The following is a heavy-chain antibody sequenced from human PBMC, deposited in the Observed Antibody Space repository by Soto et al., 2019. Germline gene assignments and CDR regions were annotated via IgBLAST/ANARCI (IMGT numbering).Heavy chain of an antibody. CDR1: GYTFTSYH. V-gene: IGHV1-18*01. Sequence: QVQLVQSGAEVKKPGASVKVSCKTSGYTFTSYHISWVRQAPGQGLEWMGWISAYNTKTNYAQKFQGRVTMTTDTLTSTAYMELRSLRADDTAVYYCARDTPPTDYWGQGTLVTVSS. J-gene: IGHJ4*02. CDR3: ARDTPPTDY. CDR2: ISAYNTKT.